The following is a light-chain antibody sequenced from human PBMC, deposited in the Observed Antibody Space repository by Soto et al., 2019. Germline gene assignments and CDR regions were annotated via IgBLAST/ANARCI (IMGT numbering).Light chain of an antibody. CDR2: GAS. Sequence: EIVMTQSPASLSVSPGETATLSCRASQSISNSLAWYQQKPGQAPSLLIYGASTRATGIPARFSGSGSGTEFTLIISSLQSEDSALYYCQQYNNWPPRTFGQGTKLEIK. CDR1: QSISNS. V-gene: IGKV3-15*01. CDR3: QQYNNWPPRT. J-gene: IGKJ2*01.